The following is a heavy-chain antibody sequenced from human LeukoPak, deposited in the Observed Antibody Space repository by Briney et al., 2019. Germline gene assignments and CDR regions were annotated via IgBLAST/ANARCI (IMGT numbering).Heavy chain of an antibody. J-gene: IGHJ4*02. CDR1: GFTLSNYG. CDR3: AKDRYSSSWYYFDY. Sequence: PGGSLRLSCAASGFTLSNYGMHWVRQAPGKGLEWVAVISYDGSENYYADSVKGRFTISRDKSKNTLYLQMNSLRAEDTAVYYCAKDRYSSSWYYFDYWGQGTLVTVSS. V-gene: IGHV3-30*18. CDR2: ISYDGSEN. D-gene: IGHD6-13*01.